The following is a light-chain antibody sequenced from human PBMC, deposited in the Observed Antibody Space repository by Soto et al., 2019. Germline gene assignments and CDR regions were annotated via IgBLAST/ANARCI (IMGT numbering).Light chain of an antibody. Sequence: DIALSPSPGNMSLSTGESAPLFCRVSQSASSRSLAWYPQKPGQAPRLLISGASSRAADIPDRFSGSGSGTDFTLTINRLEPEDFAVYYCQQYGSSPRTFGQGTKVDI. J-gene: IGKJ1*01. CDR3: QQYGSSPRT. CDR2: GAS. CDR1: QSASSRS. V-gene: IGKV3-20*01.